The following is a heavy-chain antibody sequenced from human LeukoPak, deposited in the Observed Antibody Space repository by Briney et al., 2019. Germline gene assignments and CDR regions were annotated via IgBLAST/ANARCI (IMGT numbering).Heavy chain of an antibody. Sequence: GGSLRLSCTAAGFTFNNYAMSWVRQAPGKGLEWVSHISDCGGKTYYADSVKGRFTISRDNSKNTLYLQMDSLRAEDTAIYYCADFGSGSYCFDYWGQGTLVTVSS. J-gene: IGHJ4*02. D-gene: IGHD3-10*01. V-gene: IGHV3-23*01. CDR1: GFTFNNYA. CDR3: ADFGSGSYCFDY. CDR2: ISDCGGKT.